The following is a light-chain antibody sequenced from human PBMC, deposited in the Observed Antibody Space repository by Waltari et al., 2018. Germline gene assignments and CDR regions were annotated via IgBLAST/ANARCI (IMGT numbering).Light chain of an antibody. CDR2: EGS. CDR1: SSDVGSYTL. J-gene: IGLJ2*01. Sequence: QSALTQPASVSGSLGQSITISCTGTSSDVGSYTLVSWYQQHPGKAPKVMIYEGSKWPSGVSNRFSGSKSGNTASLTISGLQAEDEADYYCCSYAGGSALVFGGGTKLTVL. V-gene: IGLV2-23*01. CDR3: CSYAGGSALV.